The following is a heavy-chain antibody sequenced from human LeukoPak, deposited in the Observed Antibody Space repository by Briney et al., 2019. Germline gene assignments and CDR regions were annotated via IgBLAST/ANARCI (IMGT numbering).Heavy chain of an antibody. CDR1: GFTFSSYD. CDR2: IGTAGDT. V-gene: IGHV3-13*01. CDR3: ARQVYSYGFDY. D-gene: IGHD5-18*01. J-gene: IGHJ4*02. Sequence: GGSLRLSCAASGFTFSSYDMHWVRQATGKGLEWVSAIGTAGDTYYPGSVKGRFTISRENAKNSLYLQMNSLRAGHTAVYYCARQVYSYGFDYWGQGTLVTVSS.